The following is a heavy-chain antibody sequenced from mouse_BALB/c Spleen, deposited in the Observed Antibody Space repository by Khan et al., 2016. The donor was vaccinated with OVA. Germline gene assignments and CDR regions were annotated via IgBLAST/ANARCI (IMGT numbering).Heavy chain of an antibody. CDR3: ARNPFAY. CDR2: IDPHDSET. Sequence: QVQLQQSGTELVRPGTSVRLSCTASGYKFTSSWMNWIKQRPEQGLEWIGRIDPHDSETHYNQKFKDKAILTADKSSNTAYMQLSSLTSEDSAVYYCARNPFAYWGQGTLVTVSA. V-gene: IGHV1-52*01. J-gene: IGHJ3*01. CDR1: GYKFTSSW.